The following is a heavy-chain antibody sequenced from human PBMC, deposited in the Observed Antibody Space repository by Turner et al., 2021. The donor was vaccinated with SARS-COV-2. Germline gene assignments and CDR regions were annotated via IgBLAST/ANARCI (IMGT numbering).Heavy chain of an antibody. CDR2: IYYSGST. CDR1: GGSISSSSYY. V-gene: IGHV4-39*01. Sequence: QLQLQESGPGLVKPSETLSLTCTVSGGSISSSSYYWGWIRQPPGKGLECIGSIYYSGSTYYNPSLKSRVTISVDTSKNQFSLKLSSVTAADTAVNYCARRVWLRAHFDYWGQGTLVTVSS. J-gene: IGHJ4*02. CDR3: ARRVWLRAHFDY. D-gene: IGHD5-12*01.